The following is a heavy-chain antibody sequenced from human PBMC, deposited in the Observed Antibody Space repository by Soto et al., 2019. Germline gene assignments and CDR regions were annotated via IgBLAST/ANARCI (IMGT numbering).Heavy chain of an antibody. Sequence: ASVKVSCKVSGYTLTELSMHWVRQAPGKGLEWMGGFDPEDGETIYAQKFQGRVTMTEDTSTDTAYMELSSLRSEDTAVYYCAPGLAGYDSSVYPAWFDPWGQEPLVTVPS. CDR2: FDPEDGET. CDR1: GYTLTELS. D-gene: IGHD3-22*01. J-gene: IGHJ5*02. V-gene: IGHV1-24*01. CDR3: APGLAGYDSSVYPAWFDP.